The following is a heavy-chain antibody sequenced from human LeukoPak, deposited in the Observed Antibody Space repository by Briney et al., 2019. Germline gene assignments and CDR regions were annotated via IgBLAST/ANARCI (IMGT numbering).Heavy chain of an antibody. V-gene: IGHV3-30*04. CDR1: GFTFSSHA. CDR2: ISYDGSNK. Sequence: GGSLRLSCAASGFTFSSHAMHWVRQAPGKGLEWVAVISYDGSNKYYADSVKGRFTISRDNSKNTLYLQMNSLRAEDTAVYYCARDALRLPPIWGQGTLVTVSS. CDR3: ARDALRLPPI. J-gene: IGHJ4*02. D-gene: IGHD3-16*01.